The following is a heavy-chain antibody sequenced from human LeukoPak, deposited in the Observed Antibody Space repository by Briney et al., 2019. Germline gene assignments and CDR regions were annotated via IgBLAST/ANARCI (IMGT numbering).Heavy chain of an antibody. D-gene: IGHD1-1*01. CDR3: ARDLSTTGLVPHYYYYMDV. Sequence: SSVKVSCKASGGTFSSYAISWVRQAPGQGLEWMGRIIPIFGTANYAQKFQGRVTITADESTSTAYMELSSLRSEDTAVYYCARDLSTTGLVPHYYYYMDVWGKGTTVTVSS. CDR2: IIPIFGTA. V-gene: IGHV1-69*01. J-gene: IGHJ6*03. CDR1: GGTFSSYA.